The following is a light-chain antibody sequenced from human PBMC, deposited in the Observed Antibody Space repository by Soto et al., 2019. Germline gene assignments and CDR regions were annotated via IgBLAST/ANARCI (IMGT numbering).Light chain of an antibody. V-gene: IGKV3-15*01. Sequence: EIVMTQSPATLSVSPGERATLSCRASQSVSSNLAWYQQNPGQAPRLLIYGASTRATGIPARFSGSASGTEFTLTISSLQSEDFAVYYCQQYNNWPLYTFGQGTKLEIK. CDR1: QSVSSN. CDR2: GAS. CDR3: QQYNNWPLYT. J-gene: IGKJ2*01.